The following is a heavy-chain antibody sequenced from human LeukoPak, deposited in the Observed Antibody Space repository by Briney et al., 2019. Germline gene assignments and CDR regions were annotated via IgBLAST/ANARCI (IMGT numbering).Heavy chain of an antibody. J-gene: IGHJ3*02. V-gene: IGHV1-2*04. Sequence: ASVKVSCKASGYTFTSYNINWVRQAPGQGLEWMGWINPNSGGTNYAHKFQGWVTMTRDTSISTAYMELSRLRYDDTAVYYCARSRDGYESLIIDAFDIWGQGTMVPVSS. D-gene: IGHD5-24*01. CDR1: GYTFTSYN. CDR3: ARSRDGYESLIIDAFDI. CDR2: INPNSGGT.